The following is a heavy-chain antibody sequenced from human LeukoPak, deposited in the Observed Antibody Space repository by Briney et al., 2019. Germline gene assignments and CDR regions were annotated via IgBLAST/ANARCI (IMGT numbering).Heavy chain of an antibody. CDR2: IKQDGSEK. D-gene: IGHD3-3*01. Sequence: GGSLRLSCAASGFTFSSYWMSWVCQAPGKGLEWVANIKQDGSEKYYVDSVKGRFTISRDNAKNSLYLQMNSLRAEDTAVYYCARGRPSLRDYDFWSGYSLSWFDPWGQGTLVTVSS. CDR3: ARGRPSLRDYDFWSGYSLSWFDP. J-gene: IGHJ5*02. CDR1: GFTFSSYW. V-gene: IGHV3-7*01.